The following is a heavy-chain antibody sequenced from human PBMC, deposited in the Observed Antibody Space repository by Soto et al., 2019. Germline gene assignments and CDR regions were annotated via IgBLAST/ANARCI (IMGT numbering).Heavy chain of an antibody. J-gene: IGHJ4*02. CDR1: GFTFSDYY. CDR2: ISSISSTI. D-gene: IGHD3-22*01. Sequence: GGSLRLSCETSGFTFSDYYMTWIRQGPGKGLEWISYISSISSTISYADSVKGRFTISRDNAKSSLYLQMNFLRPEDTAIYYCARATYSSQTEFDSWGQGA. CDR3: ARATYSSQTEFDS. V-gene: IGHV3-11*01.